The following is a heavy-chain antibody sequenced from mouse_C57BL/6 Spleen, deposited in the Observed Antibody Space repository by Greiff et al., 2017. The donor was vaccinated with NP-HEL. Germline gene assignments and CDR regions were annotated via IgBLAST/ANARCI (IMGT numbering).Heavy chain of an antibody. CDR3: TRLDSSYWYFDV. Sequence: EVKLMESGGGLVQPGGSMKLSCAASGFTFSDAWMDWVRQSPEKGLEWVAEIRNKANNHATYYAESVKGRFTISRDDSKSSVYLQMNSLRAEDTGIYYCTRLDSSYWYFDVWGTGTTVTVSS. J-gene: IGHJ1*03. CDR1: GFTFSDAW. V-gene: IGHV6-6*01. CDR2: IRNKANNHAT.